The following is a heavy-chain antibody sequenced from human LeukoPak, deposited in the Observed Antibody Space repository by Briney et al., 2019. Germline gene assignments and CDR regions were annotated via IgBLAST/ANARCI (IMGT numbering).Heavy chain of an antibody. V-gene: IGHV1-2*02. CDR1: GYTFNTYG. D-gene: IGHD6-19*01. CDR3: ATYSSAWSYFDY. Sequence: GASVKVSCKASGYTFNTYGFSWVRQAPGQGLEWMGWISPNSGDTNYAQKFQGRVTMTRDTSISTAYMELSRLRSDDTAVYYCATYSSAWSYFDYWGQGTLVSVSS. CDR2: ISPNSGDT. J-gene: IGHJ4*02.